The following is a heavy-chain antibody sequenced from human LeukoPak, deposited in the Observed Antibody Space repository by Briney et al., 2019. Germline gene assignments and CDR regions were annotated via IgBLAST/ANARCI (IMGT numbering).Heavy chain of an antibody. CDR2: MNPNSGNT. D-gene: IGHD3-10*01. CDR1: GYTFTSYD. V-gene: IGHV1-8*01. J-gene: IGHJ4*02. CDR3: ARSLTYYFGSGSYFGY. Sequence: ASVKVSCKASGYTFTSYDINWVRQATGQGLEWMGWMNPNSGNTGYAQKFQGRVTMTRNTSISTAYMELSSLRSEDTAVYYCARSLTYYFGSGSYFGYWGRGTLVTVSS.